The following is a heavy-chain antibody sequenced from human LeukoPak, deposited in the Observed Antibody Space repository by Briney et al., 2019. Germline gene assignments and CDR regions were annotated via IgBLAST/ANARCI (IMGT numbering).Heavy chain of an antibody. J-gene: IGHJ5*02. CDR1: GFTFSSYA. Sequence: GRSLRLSCAASGFTFSSYAMHWVRQAPGKGLEWVAVISYDGSNKYYADSVKGRFTISRDNSKNTLYLQMNSLRAEDTAVYYCARAGGYGILTGYSLRYDWFDPWGQGTLVTVSS. V-gene: IGHV3-30*04. D-gene: IGHD3-9*01. CDR2: ISYDGSNK. CDR3: ARAGGYGILTGYSLRYDWFDP.